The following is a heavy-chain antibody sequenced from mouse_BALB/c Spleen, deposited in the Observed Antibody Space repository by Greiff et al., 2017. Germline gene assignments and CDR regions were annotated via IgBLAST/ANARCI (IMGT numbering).Heavy chain of an antibody. D-gene: IGHD2-4*01. J-gene: IGHJ4*01. Sequence: QVQLQQSGPGLVQPSQSLSITCTVSGFSLTSYGVHWVRQSPGKGLEWLGVIWSGGSTDYNAAFISRLSISKDNSKCQVFFKMNSLQANDTAIYYCARTVITSYYAMDYWGQGTSVTVSS. CDR3: ARTVITSYYAMDY. CDR2: IWSGGST. V-gene: IGHV2-2*02. CDR1: GFSLTSYG.